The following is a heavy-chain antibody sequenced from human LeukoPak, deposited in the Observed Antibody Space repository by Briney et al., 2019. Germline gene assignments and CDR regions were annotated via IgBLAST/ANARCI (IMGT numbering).Heavy chain of an antibody. Sequence: GASVKVSCKASGYTFTSYGISWVRQAPGQGLEWMGWIRAYNGNTNYAQKLQGRVTMTTDTSTSTAYMELRSLRSDDTAVYYCARVGWYYDILTGQGYYFDYWGQGTLVTVSS. CDR3: ARVGWYYDILTGQGYYFDY. D-gene: IGHD3-9*01. J-gene: IGHJ4*02. V-gene: IGHV1-18*01. CDR2: IRAYNGNT. CDR1: GYTFTSYG.